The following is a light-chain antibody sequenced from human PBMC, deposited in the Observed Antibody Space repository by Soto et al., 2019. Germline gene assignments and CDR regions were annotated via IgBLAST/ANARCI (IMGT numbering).Light chain of an antibody. V-gene: IGKV1-9*01. CDR2: AAS. J-gene: IGKJ5*01. CDR1: QDINTY. Sequence: DIQLTQSPSFLSASVGDRVTITCRASQDINTYLAGYQQKPGKAPKLLIFAASTLQNGVPSRYSGSGSGTESTVTNTSLQADDFASDCCQRRKSHPITVGQKTRLGIK. CDR3: QRRKSHPIT.